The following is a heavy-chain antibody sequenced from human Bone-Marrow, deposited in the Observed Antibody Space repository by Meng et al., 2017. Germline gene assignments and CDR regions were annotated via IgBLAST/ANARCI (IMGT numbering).Heavy chain of an antibody. J-gene: IGHJ5*02. CDR3: ARGRTEAINRAIWWFDP. CDR1: GGSVSGYF. D-gene: IGHD3-3*01. Sequence: SETLSLTCAVSGGSVSGYFWSWIRQPPGKGLEWIGEINHSGTTNYNPSLKSRVTISLDTSKHHFSLTLSPLTAADTAVYYCARGRTEAINRAIWWFDPWGQGPLVTVSS. V-gene: IGHV4-34*01. CDR2: INHSGTT.